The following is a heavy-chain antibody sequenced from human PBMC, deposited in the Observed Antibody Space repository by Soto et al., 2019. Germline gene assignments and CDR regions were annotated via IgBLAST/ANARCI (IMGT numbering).Heavy chain of an antibody. CDR1: GFTFRSYA. V-gene: IGHV3-30*18. Sequence: QAQLVESGGSAVQPGRSLRLSCVVSGFTFRSYAMHWVRQAPGKGLEWVAVISYDGSYKSYVDSVEGRFTISRDNSKNTLNLQMKSLKTEDTAVYYCAKEFGQGPYYFYGMDVWGQGTTVTVSS. D-gene: IGHD3-16*01. J-gene: IGHJ6*02. CDR3: AKEFGQGPYYFYGMDV. CDR2: ISYDGSYK.